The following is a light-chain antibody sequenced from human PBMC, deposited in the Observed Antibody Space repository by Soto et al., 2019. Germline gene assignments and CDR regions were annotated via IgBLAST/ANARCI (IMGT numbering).Light chain of an antibody. CDR2: EVS. CDR1: SSDIGADDF. J-gene: IGLJ1*01. Sequence: QSVLTQPASVSGSPGQSITISCTGTSSDIGADDFVSWYQHHPDKTPKLMIYEVSNRPSGVSNRFSGSKSGNTASLTISGLQAEDEADYYCSSYTISSTLVFGTGTKLTVL. CDR3: SSYTISSTLV. V-gene: IGLV2-14*01.